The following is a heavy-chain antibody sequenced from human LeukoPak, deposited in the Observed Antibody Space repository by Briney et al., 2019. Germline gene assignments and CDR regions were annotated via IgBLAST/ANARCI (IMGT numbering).Heavy chain of an antibody. CDR2: IWSDGTDK. J-gene: IGHJ4*02. V-gene: IGHV3-33*06. CDR3: AKDAQRGFDFSNSLES. CDR1: GFTFSHYG. Sequence: GGSLRLPCATSGFTFSHYGMHWVRQAPGKGLEWVAVIWSDGTDKYYGDSVKGRFTISRDNSKNTVYLQMNSLRVEDTAVYYCAKDAQRGFDFSNSLESWGQGTLVTVSS. D-gene: IGHD4-11*01.